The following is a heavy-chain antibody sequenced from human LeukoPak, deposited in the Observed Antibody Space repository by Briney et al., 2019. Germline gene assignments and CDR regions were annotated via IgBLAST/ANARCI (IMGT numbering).Heavy chain of an antibody. CDR3: ARGDIVVVPAANGIYYYMDV. CDR2: INHSGST. CDR1: GGSFSGYY. J-gene: IGHJ6*03. D-gene: IGHD2-2*01. V-gene: IGHV4-34*01. Sequence: SSETLSLTCAVYGGSFSGYYWSWIRQSPGKGLEWIGEINHSGSTKYNPSLKSRVTISVDTSKNQFSLELSTVTAADTALYYCARGDIVVVPAANGIYYYMDVWGKGTTVTVSS.